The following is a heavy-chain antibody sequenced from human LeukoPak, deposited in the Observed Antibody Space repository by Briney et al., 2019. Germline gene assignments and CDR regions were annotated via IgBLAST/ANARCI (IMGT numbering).Heavy chain of an antibody. Sequence: SETLSLTCTVSGASIFGSYWSWIRQPPGKGLEWIGSIYLRGSTCYNPSLKSRVTISVDTAKNQCGLKLSSVSAADTAVYYGARGDSSGRFDCWGQGTLVSVCS. CDR1: GASIFGSY. D-gene: IGHD3-22*01. V-gene: IGHV4-59*05. CDR3: ARGDSSGRFDC. CDR2: IYLRGST. J-gene: IGHJ4*02.